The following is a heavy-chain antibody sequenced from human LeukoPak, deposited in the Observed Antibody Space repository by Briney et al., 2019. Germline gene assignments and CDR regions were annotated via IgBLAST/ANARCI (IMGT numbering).Heavy chain of an antibody. V-gene: IGHV4-30-4*08. CDR3: ARGPGELLHLDYYYYMDV. CDR2: IYYSGST. D-gene: IGHD1-26*01. J-gene: IGHJ6*03. CDR1: GGSISSGDYY. Sequence: PSQTLSLTCTVSGGSISSGDYYWSWIRQPPGKGLEWIGYIYYSGSTYYNPSLKSRVTISVDTSKNQFSLKLSSVTAADTAVYYCARGPGELLHLDYYYYMDVWGKGTTVTVSS.